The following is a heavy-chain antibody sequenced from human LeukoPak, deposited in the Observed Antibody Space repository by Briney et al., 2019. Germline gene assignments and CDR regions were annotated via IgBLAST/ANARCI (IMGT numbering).Heavy chain of an antibody. Sequence: AASVKVSCKVSGASLSETSIHWVRQAPGQWLEWMGGFDPEDGESIFAQRFQGRFSMTEDTSTDTAYMELRSLRPEDTAVYYCATADKWEPLDYWGQGILVTVSS. CDR1: GASLSETS. J-gene: IGHJ4*02. CDR2: FDPEDGES. CDR3: ATADKWEPLDY. D-gene: IGHD1-26*01. V-gene: IGHV1-24*01.